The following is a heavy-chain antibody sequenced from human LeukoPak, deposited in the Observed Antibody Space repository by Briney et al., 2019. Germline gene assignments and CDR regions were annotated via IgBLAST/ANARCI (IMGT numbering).Heavy chain of an antibody. D-gene: IGHD2-15*01. CDR2: INPNSGGT. J-gene: IGHJ4*02. Sequence: ASVKVSCKASGYTYTGYYMHWVRQAPGQGLEWMGRINPNSGGTNYAQKFRGRVTMTRDMSISTAYMELSRLRSDDTAVYYSARERLGYCSGGSCIGIDYWGQGTLVTVSS. CDR3: ARERLGYCSGGSCIGIDY. V-gene: IGHV1-2*06. CDR1: GYTYTGYY.